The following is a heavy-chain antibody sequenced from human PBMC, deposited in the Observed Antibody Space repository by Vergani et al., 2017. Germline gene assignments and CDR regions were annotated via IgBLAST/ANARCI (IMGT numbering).Heavy chain of an antibody. Sequence: QVQLVQSGAEVKKPGASVKVSCQASGYTFTSDYIHWVRQAPGQGLEWMGIINPSCGSTNYAQKFQGRVTMTRDTSTSTVFMELSSLRSEDTAVYYCARGCGSTSCYKRGEDWFDPWGQGTLVTVSS. D-gene: IGHD2-2*02. J-gene: IGHJ5*02. CDR3: ARGCGSTSCYKRGEDWFDP. CDR2: INPSCGST. CDR1: GYTFTSDY. V-gene: IGHV1-46*01.